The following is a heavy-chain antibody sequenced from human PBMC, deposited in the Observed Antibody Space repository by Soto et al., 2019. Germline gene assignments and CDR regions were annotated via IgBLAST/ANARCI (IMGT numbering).Heavy chain of an antibody. CDR3: ARVGSGWYGSLRDYYYGMDV. CDR1: GFTFSSDS. J-gene: IGHJ6*02. CDR2: ISSSSSYI. V-gene: IGHV3-21*01. Sequence: PGGSLRLSFAASGFTFSSDSMNWVRQAPGKGLEWVSSISSSSSYIYYADSVKGRFTISRDNAKNSLYLQMNSLRAEDTAVYYCARVGSGWYGSLRDYYYGMDVWGQGTTVTVSS. D-gene: IGHD6-19*01.